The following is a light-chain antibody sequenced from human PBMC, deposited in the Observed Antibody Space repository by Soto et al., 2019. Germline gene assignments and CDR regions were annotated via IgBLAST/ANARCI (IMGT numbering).Light chain of an antibody. CDR3: QQRSNWPPA. V-gene: IGKV3-11*01. CDR2: DAS. CDR1: QSVSSY. J-gene: IGKJ2*01. Sequence: EIALTQSPATLSLSPGERATLSCRASQSVSSYLAWYQQKPGQAPRLLIYDASNRATGIPARFSGSGSGTDFTLTISSLVPEDFAVYYCQQRSNWPPAFAQGTKLEIK.